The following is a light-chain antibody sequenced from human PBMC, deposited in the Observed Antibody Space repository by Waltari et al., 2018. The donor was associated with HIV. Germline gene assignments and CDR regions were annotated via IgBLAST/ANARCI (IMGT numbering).Light chain of an antibody. V-gene: IGLV2-14*01. CDR3: SSYTISSTLV. CDR1: SSDVGGYNY. J-gene: IGLJ2*01. Sequence: QSALTQPASVSGSPGQSITISCTGTSSDVGGYNYVSWYQQHPGKAPKLMIYAVSKRPSGVSTRFAGSKSGNTAALTISGLQAEDEADYYCSSYTISSTLVFGGGTKLTVL. CDR2: AVS.